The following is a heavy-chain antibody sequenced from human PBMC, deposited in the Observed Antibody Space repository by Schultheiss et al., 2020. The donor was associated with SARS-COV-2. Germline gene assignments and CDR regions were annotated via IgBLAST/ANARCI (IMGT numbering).Heavy chain of an antibody. CDR2: IYYSGST. J-gene: IGHJ4*02. V-gene: IGHV4-59*01. CDR3: ARIHDYGDKDY. CDR1: GGSISSYY. Sequence: SETLSLTCTVPGGSISSYYWSWIRQPPGKGLEWIGYIYYSGSTNYNPSLKSRVTISVDTSKNQFSLKLSSVTAADTAVYYCARIHDYGDKDYWGQGTLVTVSS. D-gene: IGHD4-17*01.